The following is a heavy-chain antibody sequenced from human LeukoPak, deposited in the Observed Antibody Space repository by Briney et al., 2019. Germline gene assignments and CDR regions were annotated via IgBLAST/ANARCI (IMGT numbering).Heavy chain of an antibody. CDR1: GFIFSNYW. CDR2: IKQDGSEK. CDR3: ARDSNGDESYEIPQQLMTGGDYYFDY. Sequence: GGSLRLSCAASGFIFSNYWMIWVRQAPGKGLEWVASIKQDGSEKNYVDSVKGRFTISRNNAENSLDLQMNSLRDEDTAVYYCARDSNGDESYEIPQQLMTGGDYYFDYWGQGTLVTVSS. V-gene: IGHV3-7*01. D-gene: IGHD6-13*01. J-gene: IGHJ4*02.